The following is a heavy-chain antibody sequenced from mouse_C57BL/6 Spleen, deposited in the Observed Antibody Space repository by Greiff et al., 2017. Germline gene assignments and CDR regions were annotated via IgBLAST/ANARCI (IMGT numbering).Heavy chain of an antibody. CDR3: AKHGHYDYDVGWYFDV. Sequence: VQRVESGPGLVAPSQRLSITCTVSGFSLTSYGVDWVRQPPGKGLEWLGVLWGGGSTNYTSALMSRLSISKDNSKSQVILKRNKLETDDTAMYYCAKHGHYDYDVGWYFDVWGTGTTVTVSS. CDR2: LWGGGST. D-gene: IGHD2-4*01. V-gene: IGHV2-9*01. CDR1: GFSLTSYG. J-gene: IGHJ1*03.